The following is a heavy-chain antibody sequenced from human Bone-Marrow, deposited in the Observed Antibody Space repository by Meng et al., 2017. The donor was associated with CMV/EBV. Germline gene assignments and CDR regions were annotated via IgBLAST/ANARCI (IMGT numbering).Heavy chain of an antibody. J-gene: IGHJ4*02. V-gene: IGHV3-21*01. CDR3: AGRGKVDY. CDR2: ISSSSSYI. CDR1: RFSFIKCA. Sequence: ESLKISCAASRFSFIKCAMTWVRQAPGKGLEWVSSISSSSSYIYYADSVKGRFTISRDNAKNSLYLQMNSLRAEDTAVYYCAGRGKVDYWGQGTLVTVSS. D-gene: IGHD4-23*01.